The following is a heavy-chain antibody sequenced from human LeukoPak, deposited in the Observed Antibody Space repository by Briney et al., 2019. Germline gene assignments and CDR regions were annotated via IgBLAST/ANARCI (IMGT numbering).Heavy chain of an antibody. D-gene: IGHD3-10*01. Sequence: ASVKVSCKVSGYTLTELSMHWVRQAPGKGLEWMGGLDPEDGETIYAQKFQGRVTMTEDTSTDTAYMELSSLRSEDTAVYYRATAPGSYYSDAFDIWGQGTMVTVSS. CDR2: LDPEDGET. J-gene: IGHJ3*02. CDR3: ATAPGSYYSDAFDI. CDR1: GYTLTELS. V-gene: IGHV1-24*01.